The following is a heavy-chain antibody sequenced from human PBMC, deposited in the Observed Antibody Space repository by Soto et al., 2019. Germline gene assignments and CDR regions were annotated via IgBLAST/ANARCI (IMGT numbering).Heavy chain of an antibody. Sequence: ASVKVSCKASGYTFTSYGISWVRQAPGQGLEWMGWISAYNGNTNYAQKLQGRVTMTTDTSTSTAYMELRSLRSDDTAVYYCARVGYCSSTSCYARGDYWGQGTLVTVSS. J-gene: IGHJ4*02. CDR2: ISAYNGNT. CDR1: GYTFTSYG. V-gene: IGHV1-18*01. D-gene: IGHD2-2*03. CDR3: ARVGYCSSTSCYARGDY.